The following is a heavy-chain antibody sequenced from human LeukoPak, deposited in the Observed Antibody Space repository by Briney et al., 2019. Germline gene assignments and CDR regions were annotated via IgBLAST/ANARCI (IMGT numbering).Heavy chain of an antibody. V-gene: IGHV1-2*02. J-gene: IGHJ4*02. D-gene: IGHD5-12*01. CDR2: INPNSGGT. CDR3: ARDEGGYSGYEY. CDR1: GYTFTGYY. Sequence: EASVKVSCKASGYTFTGYYMHWVRQAPGQGLEWMGWINPNSGGTNYAQKFQGRVTITADESTSTAYMELSSLRSDDTAVYYCARDEGGYSGYEYWGQGTLVTVSS.